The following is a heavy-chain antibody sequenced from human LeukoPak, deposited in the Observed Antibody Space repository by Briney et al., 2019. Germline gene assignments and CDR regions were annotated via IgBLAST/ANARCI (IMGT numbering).Heavy chain of an antibody. CDR2: IYYSGST. Sequence: NPSETLSLTCTVSGGSISSYYWSWIRQPPGKGLEWIGYIYYSGSTYYNPSLKSRVTISVDTSKNQFSLKLSSVTAADTAVYYCARAMTSDWYFDLWGRGTLVTVSS. CDR3: ARAMTSDWYFDL. CDR1: GGSISSYY. J-gene: IGHJ2*01. V-gene: IGHV4-59*08.